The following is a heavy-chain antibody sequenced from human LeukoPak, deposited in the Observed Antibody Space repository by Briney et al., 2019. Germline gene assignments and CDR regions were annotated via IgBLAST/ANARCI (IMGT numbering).Heavy chain of an antibody. V-gene: IGHV3-21*01. D-gene: IGHD1-26*01. CDR1: GFTFSTYN. CDR3: ARDVGAAAPDAFDI. J-gene: IGHJ3*02. Sequence: PGGSLRLSCAASGFTFSTYNMNWVRQAPGKGPEWVSSISTSSNYIYYADSVKGRFTISRDNAKSSLYLQMNSLRVEDTDVYYCARDVGAAAPDAFDIWGQGTMVTVSS. CDR2: ISTSSNYI.